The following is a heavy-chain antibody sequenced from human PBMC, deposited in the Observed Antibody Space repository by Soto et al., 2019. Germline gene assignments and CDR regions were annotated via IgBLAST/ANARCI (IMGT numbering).Heavy chain of an antibody. J-gene: IGHJ3*02. Sequence: QVQLVESGGGVVQPGRSLRLSCAASGFTFSSYAMHWVRQAPGKGLEWVAVISYDGSNKYYADSVKGRFTISRDNSKNTLYLQMNSLRAEDTAVYYCARELVVVAATPLSDAFDIWGQGTMVTVSS. CDR1: GFTFSSYA. V-gene: IGHV3-30-3*01. CDR3: ARELVVVAATPLSDAFDI. D-gene: IGHD2-15*01. CDR2: ISYDGSNK.